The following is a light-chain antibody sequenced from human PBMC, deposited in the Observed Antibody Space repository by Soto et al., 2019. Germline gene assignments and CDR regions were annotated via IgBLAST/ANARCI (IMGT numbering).Light chain of an antibody. CDR2: GAS. CDR1: QSVASSS. CDR3: LQYGGLPRT. J-gene: IGKJ1*01. V-gene: IGKV3-20*01. Sequence: EIVLTQSPGTLSLSPGERATLSCRASQSVASSSIAWYQQRLGQAPRLLIYGASSRATGIPDRFSGGGSGTDFTLTITRLEPEDFAVYFCLQYGGLPRTFGQGTKVDIK.